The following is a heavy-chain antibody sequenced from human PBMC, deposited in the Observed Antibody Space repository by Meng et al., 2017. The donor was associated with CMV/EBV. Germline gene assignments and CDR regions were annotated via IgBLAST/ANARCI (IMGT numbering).Heavy chain of an antibody. CDR2: IYTSGST. Sequence: LQGSGHGPSKPPGTLPPPCHSSVGPINRYYWGWIRQPAGKGLEWIGRIYTSGSTNYNPSLKSRVTMSVDTSKNQFSLKLSSVTAADSAVYYCARVFPPLAAADYWQNNWFDPWGQGTLVTVSS. V-gene: IGHV4-4*07. CDR3: ARVFPPLAAADYWQNNWFDP. CDR1: VGPINRYY. J-gene: IGHJ5*02. D-gene: IGHD6-13*01.